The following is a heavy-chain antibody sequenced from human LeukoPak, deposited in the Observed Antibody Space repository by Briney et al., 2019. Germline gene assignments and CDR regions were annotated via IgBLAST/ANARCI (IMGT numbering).Heavy chain of an antibody. D-gene: IGHD6-13*01. J-gene: IGHJ4*02. CDR3: ARDKTYSYSSSWYLY. Sequence: PGGSLRLSCAASGFTFSSYSMNWVRQAPGKGLEWVSYISSSSSTIYYADSVRGRFTISRDNAKNSLYLQMNSLRAEDTAVYYCARDKTYSYSSSWYLYWGQGTLVTVSS. CDR2: ISSSSSTI. V-gene: IGHV3-48*04. CDR1: GFTFSSYS.